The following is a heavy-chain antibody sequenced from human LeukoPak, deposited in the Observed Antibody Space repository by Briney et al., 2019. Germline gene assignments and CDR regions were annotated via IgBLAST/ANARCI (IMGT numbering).Heavy chain of an antibody. CDR2: INPYSGGT. CDR1: GCTVTEYY. V-gene: IGHV1-2*02. CDR3: ARGEYVISGYRNDAFDI. D-gene: IGHD3-22*01. J-gene: IGHJ3*02. Sequence: ASVKVPCKASGCTVTEYYIHWVRQAPGQRLEWMGWINPYSGGTKYAQKFQGRVTMTRDTSSSTAYMEISRLRSDDTAVYYCARGEYVISGYRNDAFDIWGQGTMVTVSS.